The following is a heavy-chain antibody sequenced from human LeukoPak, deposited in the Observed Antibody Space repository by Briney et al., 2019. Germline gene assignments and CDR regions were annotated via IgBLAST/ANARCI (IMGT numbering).Heavy chain of an antibody. V-gene: IGHV4-4*07. CDR3: ARDLRLYSGYGLASRGMDV. D-gene: IGHD5-12*01. J-gene: IGHJ6*02. CDR1: GGSISSYY. CDR2: MYTSGST. Sequence: PSETLSLTCSVSGGSISSYYWSWIRQPAGKGLEWIGRMYTSGSTNYNPSLKSRVAMSVDASKNQFSLKLSSVTAADTAVYYCARDLRLYSGYGLASRGMDVWGQGTTVTVSS.